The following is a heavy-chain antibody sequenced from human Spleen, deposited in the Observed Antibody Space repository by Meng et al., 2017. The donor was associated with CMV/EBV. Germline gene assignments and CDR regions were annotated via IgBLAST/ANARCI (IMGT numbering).Heavy chain of an antibody. CDR1: GYTFTGYY. Sequence: ASVKVSCKASGYTFTGYYTHWVRQAPGQGLEWMGWINPNSGDTNYAQQFQGRVTLTRDTSINTGYMELTRLTSDDTAVYYCARDNNWGPDYWGQGTLVTVSS. V-gene: IGHV1-2*02. D-gene: IGHD7-27*01. J-gene: IGHJ4*02. CDR3: ARDNNWGPDY. CDR2: INPNSGDT.